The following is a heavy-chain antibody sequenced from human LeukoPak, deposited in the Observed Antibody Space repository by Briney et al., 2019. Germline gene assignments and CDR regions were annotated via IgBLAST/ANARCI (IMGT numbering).Heavy chain of an antibody. J-gene: IGHJ4*02. CDR2: IYYSGST. Sequence: SETLSLACTVSGGSISGYYWNWIRQPPGKGLEWIGYIYYSGSTNYNPSLKSRVTISVDTSKNQFSLKLSSVTAADTAVYYCAREFHYWGQGTLVTVSS. V-gene: IGHV4-59*08. CDR3: AREFHY. CDR1: GGSISGYY.